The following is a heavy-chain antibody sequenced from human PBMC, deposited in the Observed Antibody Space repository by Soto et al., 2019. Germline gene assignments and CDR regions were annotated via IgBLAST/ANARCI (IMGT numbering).Heavy chain of an antibody. CDR1: GGSITSGGYY. Sequence: QLQLQESGPGLVRPSQTLSLTCSVSGGSITSGGYYWGSIRQLPEKGLDSVAYVYSSGRTYYIPSLPSLLSISLDPSTHQFSLTLRSVTSADTAVYYSATDHTGFNTAFEIWGQGTMVTVSS. CDR3: ATDHTGFNTAFEI. J-gene: IGHJ3*02. V-gene: IGHV4-31*01. CDR2: VYSSGRT. D-gene: IGHD5-12*01.